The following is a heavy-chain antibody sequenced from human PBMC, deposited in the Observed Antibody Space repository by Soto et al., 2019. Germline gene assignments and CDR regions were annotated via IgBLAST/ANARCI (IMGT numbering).Heavy chain of an antibody. D-gene: IGHD5-12*01. V-gene: IGHV3-43*01. J-gene: IGHJ4*02. Sequence: GGSLSLSCAASGFTFDDYTMHWVRQAPGKGLEWVSLISWDGGSTYYADSVKGRFTISRDNSKNSLYLQMNSLRTEDTALYYCAKDKGGMATITFVDYWGQGTLVTVSS. CDR2: ISWDGGST. CDR1: GFTFDDYT. CDR3: AKDKGGMATITFVDY.